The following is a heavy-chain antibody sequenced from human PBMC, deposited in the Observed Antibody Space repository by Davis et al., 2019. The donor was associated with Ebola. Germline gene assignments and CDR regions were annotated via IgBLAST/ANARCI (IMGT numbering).Heavy chain of an antibody. J-gene: IGHJ6*02. CDR1: GFTFSSYS. CDR3: ARREWELLYYYGMDV. V-gene: IGHV3-21*04. D-gene: IGHD1-26*01. Sequence: GGSLRLSCAASGFTFSSYSMNWVRQAPGKGLEWVSSISSSSSYIYYADSVKGRFTISRDNAKNSLYLQMNSLRAEDTAVYYCARREWELLYYYGMDVWGQGTTVTVSS. CDR2: ISSSSSYI.